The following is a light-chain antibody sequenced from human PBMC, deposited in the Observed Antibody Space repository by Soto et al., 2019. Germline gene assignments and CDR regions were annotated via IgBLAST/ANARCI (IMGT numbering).Light chain of an antibody. CDR2: WAS. CDR1: QSLLNRSNNKNY. J-gene: IGKJ2*01. V-gene: IGKV4-1*01. Sequence: DIVITQSPDSLGVSLGERATVNCKSSQSLLNRSNNKNYLAWYQQRPGQPPKLLIYWASTRQSGVPDRFTGSGSETEFTLTISSLQAEDVAVYTCQQYYTTPYTFGQGSKL. CDR3: QQYYTTPYT.